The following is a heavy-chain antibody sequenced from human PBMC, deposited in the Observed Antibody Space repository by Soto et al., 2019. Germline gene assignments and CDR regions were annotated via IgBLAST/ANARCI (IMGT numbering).Heavy chain of an antibody. CDR2: IYSGGST. Sequence: PGGSLRLSCAASGFSVSSNYMSWVRQAPGKGLECVSLIYSGGSTYYADSVKGRFTISRHNFNNTLYLQMNSLRSDDTAVYYCATRSVTAPRWGQGTMVTAPQ. CDR1: GFSVSSNY. V-gene: IGHV3-53*04. CDR3: ATRSVTAPR. D-gene: IGHD4-17*01. J-gene: IGHJ4*02.